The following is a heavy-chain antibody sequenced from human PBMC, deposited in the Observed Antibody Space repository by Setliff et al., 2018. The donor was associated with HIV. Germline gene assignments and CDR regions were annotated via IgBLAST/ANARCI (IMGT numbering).Heavy chain of an antibody. CDR1: GGSLQGYY. V-gene: IGHV4-4*07. J-gene: IGHJ4*02. CDR2: MHTSGNT. D-gene: IGHD5-18*01. CDR3: ARDQKGYSYGYFDS. Sequence: SETLSLTCSVSGGSLQGYYWSWIRQPAGKGLEWIGRMHTSGNTNYNPSLKSRVTMSVDTSKNQFSLRLSSVTAADTAVYYCARDQKGYSYGYFDSWGQGTLVTVSS.